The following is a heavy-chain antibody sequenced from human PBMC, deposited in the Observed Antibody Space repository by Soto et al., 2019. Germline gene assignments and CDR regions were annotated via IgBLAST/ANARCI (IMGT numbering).Heavy chain of an antibody. CDR1: GFSFTSFA. Sequence: QVQLVESGGGVVQPGSSLRLSCAASGFSFTSFAMHWIRQAPGKGLQWVAVVSSDGGVKSYADSVRGRFTVSRDNSRNTLDLQMDSLINEDTAMYYCVRAFDYRWHNFDYWGQGTLAIVSS. J-gene: IGHJ4*02. CDR2: VSSDGGVK. V-gene: IGHV3-30-3*01. CDR3: VRAFDYRWHNFDY. D-gene: IGHD3-16*02.